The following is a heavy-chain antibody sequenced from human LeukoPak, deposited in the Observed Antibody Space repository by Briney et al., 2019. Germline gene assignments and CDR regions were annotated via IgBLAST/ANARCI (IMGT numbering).Heavy chain of an antibody. J-gene: IGHJ4*02. CDR1: GGSIRTYS. Sequence: SETLSLTCIVSGGSIRTYSWNWIRQSPGKGLEWIGYISHSGTTSYRSSLKSRVTVSVDTSKNQLSLKLASVTAADTAVYFCARWDDSAWAFGSWGPGTLVTVSS. CDR2: ISHSGTT. V-gene: IGHV4-59*08. CDR3: ARWDDSAWAFGS. D-gene: IGHD6-19*01.